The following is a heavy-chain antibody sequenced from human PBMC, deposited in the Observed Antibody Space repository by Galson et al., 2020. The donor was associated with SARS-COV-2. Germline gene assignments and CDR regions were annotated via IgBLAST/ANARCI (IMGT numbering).Heavy chain of an antibody. Sequence: SCAPSGFTFSNYAMHWVRQAPDNGLEWVAVISYDGSNKYYADPVKGRFTISRDKSKNTVYLQMSSLRAEDTSVYYCARIWDSNWYFDLWGRGTLVTVSS. J-gene: IGHJ2*01. D-gene: IGHD6-13*01. CDR3: ARIWDSNWYFDL. CDR1: GFTFSNYA. V-gene: IGHV3-30*04. CDR2: ISYDGSNK.